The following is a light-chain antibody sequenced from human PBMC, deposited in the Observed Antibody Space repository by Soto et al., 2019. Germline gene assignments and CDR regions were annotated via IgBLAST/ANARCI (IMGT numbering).Light chain of an antibody. CDR1: QSVSSN. Sequence: EIVMTQSPATLSLSPGERATLSCRSSQSVSSNLSWYQQKPGQAPRLLIYGASTRATGITARFSGSGSGTEFTLTISSLQYEDFAVYYCQQYNNWPFPSWTFGQGTKVEIK. J-gene: IGKJ1*01. V-gene: IGKV3-15*01. CDR3: QQYNNWPFPSWT. CDR2: GAS.